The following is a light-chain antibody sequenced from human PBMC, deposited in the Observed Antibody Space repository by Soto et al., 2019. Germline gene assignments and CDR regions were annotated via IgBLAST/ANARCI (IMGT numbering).Light chain of an antibody. CDR1: QSILYSSNNKNY. J-gene: IGKJ4*01. Sequence: DIVMTQSPDSLAVSLGERATINCKSSQSILYSSNNKNYLAWYQQKPGQPPKLLIIWASTRESGVPDRFSGSGSGTDFTLTISSLQAEDVAVYYCQHYLRAPPAFGGGTKVEIK. CDR3: QHYLRAPPA. CDR2: WAS. V-gene: IGKV4-1*01.